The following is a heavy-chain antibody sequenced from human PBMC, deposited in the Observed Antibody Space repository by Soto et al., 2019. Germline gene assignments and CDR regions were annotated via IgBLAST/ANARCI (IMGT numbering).Heavy chain of an antibody. J-gene: IGHJ4*02. CDR1: GGSINSYY. CDR2: IYYSGST. D-gene: IGHD6-19*01. Sequence: SETLSLTCTVSGGSINSYYWSWIRQPPGKGLEWIGYIYYSGSTHYNPSLKSRVTISVDTSQNQFSLRLSSVTAADTAVYFCARALPWLVGWGQGTLVTVSS. CDR3: ARALPWLVG. V-gene: IGHV4-59*01.